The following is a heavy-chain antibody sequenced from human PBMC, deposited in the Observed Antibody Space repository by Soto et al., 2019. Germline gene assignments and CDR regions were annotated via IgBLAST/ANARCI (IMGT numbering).Heavy chain of an antibody. J-gene: IGHJ4*02. V-gene: IGHV3-33*01. D-gene: IGHD3-22*01. CDR2: IWNDGSNE. Sequence: QVQLVESGGGVVQPGGSLRLSCEASGFNFSSYGIHWVRQAPGKGLEWVAIIWNDGSNEYYADSVKGRFTISRDNSKNTVYLQGSKLRAEATAVYFCARDPADSGGYSDSWGQGTLVTVSS. CDR3: ARDPADSGGYSDS. CDR1: GFNFSSYG.